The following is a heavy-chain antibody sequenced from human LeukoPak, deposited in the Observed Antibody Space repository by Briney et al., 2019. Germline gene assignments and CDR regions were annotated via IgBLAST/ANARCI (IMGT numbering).Heavy chain of an antibody. CDR3: ARDPGQVVDTAMVRYYYYYGMDV. D-gene: IGHD5-18*01. J-gene: IGHJ6*02. Sequence: SGGSLRLSCAASGFTFSSYAMHWVRQAPGKGLEWVAVISYDGSNKYYADSVKGRFTISRDNSKNTLYLQMNSLRAEDTAVYYCARDPGQVVDTAMVRYYYYYGMDVWGQGTTVTVSS. CDR2: ISYDGSNK. CDR1: GFTFSSYA. V-gene: IGHV3-30-3*01.